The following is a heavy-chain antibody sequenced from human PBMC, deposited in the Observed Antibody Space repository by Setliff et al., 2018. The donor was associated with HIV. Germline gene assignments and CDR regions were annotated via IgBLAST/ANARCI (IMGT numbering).Heavy chain of an antibody. CDR2: IHYSGST. CDR1: GGSISNSDHY. D-gene: IGHD3-22*01. CDR3: ARDLDHFDSSGYLYP. J-gene: IGHJ5*02. V-gene: IGHV4-30-4*01. Sequence: PSETLSLTCTVSGGSISNSDHYWSWIRQSPGKGLEWIGYIHYSGSTYYNPSLKSRVTISVHTSQNQFSLRLTSVTAADTAVYYCARDLDHFDSSGYLYPWGRGTLVTVPQ.